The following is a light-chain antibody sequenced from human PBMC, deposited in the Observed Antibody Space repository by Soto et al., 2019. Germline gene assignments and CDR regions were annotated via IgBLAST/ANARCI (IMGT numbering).Light chain of an antibody. CDR2: KFS. CDR3: MQGTHWPYT. J-gene: IGKJ2*01. Sequence: DVVMPQSPLSLPVTLGQPASISCRSSQSLVYSDGNTYLNWFQQGPGQSPRRLFYKFSNRDSGVPDRVSGSGSGTDFTLRISRVEAEDVGVYYCMQGTHWPYTFGQGTKLEIK. V-gene: IGKV2-30*01. CDR1: QSLVYSDGNTY.